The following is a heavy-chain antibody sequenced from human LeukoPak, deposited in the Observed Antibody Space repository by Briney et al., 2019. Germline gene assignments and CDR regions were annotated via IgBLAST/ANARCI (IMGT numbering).Heavy chain of an antibody. J-gene: IGHJ4*02. CDR2: IRHDESVR. V-gene: IGHV3-30*02. D-gene: IGHD6-19*01. Sequence: GGSLRLSCAASGFTFRSYGMHWVRQAPGKGLEWVAFIRHDESVRYYADSVKGRFTISRDNSKNTLSLQMNSLRPEDTAVYYCAKGPSQGATWLGDYWGQGILVTVSS. CDR1: GFTFRSYG. CDR3: AKGPSQGATWLGDY.